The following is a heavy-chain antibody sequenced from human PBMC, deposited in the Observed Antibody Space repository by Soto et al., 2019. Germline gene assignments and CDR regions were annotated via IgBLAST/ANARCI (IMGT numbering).Heavy chain of an antibody. CDR1: GGSISSYY. Sequence: SETLSLTCTVSGGSISSYYWSWIRQPPGKGLEWIGYIYYSGSTNYNPSLKSRVTISVDTSKNQFSLKLRSVTAADTAAYYCARESDRGAVDFDYWGQGTLVTVSS. V-gene: IGHV4-59*01. CDR3: ARESDRGAVDFDY. CDR2: IYYSGST. J-gene: IGHJ4*02. D-gene: IGHD3-10*01.